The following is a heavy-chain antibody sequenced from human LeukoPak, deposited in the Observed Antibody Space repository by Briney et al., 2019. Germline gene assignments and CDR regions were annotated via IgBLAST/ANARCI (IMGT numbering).Heavy chain of an antibody. J-gene: IGHJ4*02. Sequence: PGGSLRLSCAASGFTFSSYAMHWVRQAPGKGLEWVAVISYDGSNKYYADSVKGRFTISRDNSKNTLYLQMNSLRAEDTAVYYCARVGGPYDFWSGFDYWGQGTLVTVSS. CDR2: ISYDGSNK. CDR3: ARVGGPYDFWSGFDY. D-gene: IGHD3-3*01. CDR1: GFTFSSYA. V-gene: IGHV3-30-3*01.